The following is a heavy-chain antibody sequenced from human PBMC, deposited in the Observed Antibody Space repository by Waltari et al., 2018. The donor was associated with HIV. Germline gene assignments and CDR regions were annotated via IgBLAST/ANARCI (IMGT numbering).Heavy chain of an antibody. CDR3: AKEGAPGRDAVFDI. Sequence: QVHVVESGGGVVQPGGSLRLPCTASGFNLKIYDIHWVRQAPGRGLGWVAGRRDDGSQEYYGDSVKGRFIISRDNSKNTIFVEMPTLRQEDTAKYRCAKEGAPGRDAVFDIWGQGTMVTVS. CDR2: RRDDGSQE. V-gene: IGHV3-30*02. D-gene: IGHD1-26*01. J-gene: IGHJ3*01. CDR1: GFNLKIYD.